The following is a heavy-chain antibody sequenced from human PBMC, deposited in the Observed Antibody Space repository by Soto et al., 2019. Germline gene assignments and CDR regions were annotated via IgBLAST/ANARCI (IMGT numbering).Heavy chain of an antibody. Sequence: EVQLLESGGGLVQPGGSLRLSCEVSGFNTRNYLMSWVRQAPGKGLEWVSGMSVSGATQYADSVKGRCTISEDFSKNTLYVQMNNLRAVDTAVYHCEGSWTWGQGTMVTVSS. V-gene: IGHV3-23*01. D-gene: IGHD5-12*01. CDR2: MSVSGAT. J-gene: IGHJ3*01. CDR1: GFNTRNYL. CDR3: EGSWT.